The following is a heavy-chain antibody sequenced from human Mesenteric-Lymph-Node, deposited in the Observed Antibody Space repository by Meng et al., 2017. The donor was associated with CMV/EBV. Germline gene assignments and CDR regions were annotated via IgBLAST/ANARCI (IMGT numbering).Heavy chain of an antibody. CDR2: ISAYNGNT. CDR3: VRVRQWLPHDALDI. V-gene: IGHV1-18*01. Sequence: ASVKVSCKASGYTFTSYGISWVRQAPGQGLEWMGWISAYNGNTNYAQQLQGRVTLTTDTSTSTAYMELRSLRSDDTAVYYCVRVRQWLPHDALDIWGQGTMVTVSS. D-gene: IGHD6-19*01. CDR1: GYTFTSYG. J-gene: IGHJ3*02.